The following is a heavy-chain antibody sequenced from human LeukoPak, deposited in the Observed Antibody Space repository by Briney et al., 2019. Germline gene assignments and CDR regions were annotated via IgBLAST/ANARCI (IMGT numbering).Heavy chain of an antibody. D-gene: IGHD4-17*01. CDR3: AKDRPLYGDYRLLFDY. V-gene: IGHV3-23*01. CDR2: ISNSGAST. J-gene: IGHJ4*02. CDR1: GFTFSTYA. Sequence: GGSPRLSCAASGFTFSTYAMSWVRQAPGKGLEWVSTISNSGASTYYADSVKGRFTISRDTSKNTLYLQMSSLRAEDTAIYYCAKDRPLYGDYRLLFDYWGQGTLVTVSS.